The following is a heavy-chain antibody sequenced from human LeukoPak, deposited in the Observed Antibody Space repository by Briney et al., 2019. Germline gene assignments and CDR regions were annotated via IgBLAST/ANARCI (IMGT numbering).Heavy chain of an antibody. V-gene: IGHV3-48*03. CDR3: TRDPQGMDV. CDR2: ISSSGSTI. CDR1: GFTFSSYE. J-gene: IGHJ6*04. Sequence: GGSLRLSCAASGFTFSSYEMNWVRQAPGKGLEWVSYISSSGSTIYYADSVKGRFTISRDNAKNSLYLQMNSLRAEDTAVYYCTRDPQGMDVWGKGTTVTVSS.